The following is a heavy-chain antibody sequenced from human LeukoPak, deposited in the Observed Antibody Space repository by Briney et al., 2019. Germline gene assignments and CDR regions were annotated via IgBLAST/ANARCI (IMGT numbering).Heavy chain of an antibody. D-gene: IGHD6-13*01. Sequence: GGSLRLSCAASGFIFDDFSMFWVRQVPGKGLEWVSSITWRGRSTAYADSVRGRFTISRDNAKYSLYLQMNSLRPEDTAFYYCTKATTRRVPAATIDSWGQGTLVTVSS. V-gene: IGHV3-9*01. CDR1: GFIFDDFS. CDR2: ITWRGRST. J-gene: IGHJ4*02. CDR3: TKATTRRVPAATIDS.